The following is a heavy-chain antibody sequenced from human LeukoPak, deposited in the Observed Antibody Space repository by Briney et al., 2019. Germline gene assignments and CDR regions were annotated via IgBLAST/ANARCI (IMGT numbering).Heavy chain of an antibody. Sequence: ASVKVSCKASGYTFTDYYMHWVRQAPGQGLEWMGWINPKSGVTIYAQKFQGRVTMTRDTSITTAYMELSGLRSDDTAVYYCARDRGYSNNWLYYYYGMDVWGQGTTVTVSS. CDR2: INPKSGVT. CDR1: GYTFTDYY. CDR3: ARDRGYSNNWLYYYYGMDV. V-gene: IGHV1-2*02. D-gene: IGHD1-20*01. J-gene: IGHJ6*02.